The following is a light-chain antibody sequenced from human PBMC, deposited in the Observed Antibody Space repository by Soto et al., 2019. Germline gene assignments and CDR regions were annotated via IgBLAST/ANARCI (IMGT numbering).Light chain of an antibody. CDR2: DVA. CDR3: MSCTSSNTYV. Sequence: QPVLTQAASGSGSPGQSITISCNGTSSDVGAHNFVSWYQHYPDKAPKVVIYDVANRPSGVSYRFSASKSGNTSSLTISGLQAEDEADYYCMSCTSSNTYVFGTGSKVTVL. V-gene: IGLV2-14*03. CDR1: SSDVGAHNF. J-gene: IGLJ1*01.